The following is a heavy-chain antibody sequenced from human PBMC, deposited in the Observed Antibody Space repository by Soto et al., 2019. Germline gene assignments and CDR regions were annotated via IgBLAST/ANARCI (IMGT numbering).Heavy chain of an antibody. V-gene: IGHV1-69*01. CDR2: IIPIFGTA. Sequence: QVQLVQSGAEVKKPGSSVKVSCKASGGTFSSYAITWVRQAPGQGLEWMGGIIPIFGTANYAQKFQGRVTITADESLTTAYIELSSLRSEDRAVYYCARYFLSSSSDPWGQGTLVTVSS. D-gene: IGHD3-9*01. CDR3: ARYFLSSSSDP. CDR1: GGTFSSYA. J-gene: IGHJ5*02.